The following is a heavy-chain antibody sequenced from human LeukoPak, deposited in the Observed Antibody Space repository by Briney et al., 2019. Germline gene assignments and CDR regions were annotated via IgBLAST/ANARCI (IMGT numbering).Heavy chain of an antibody. CDR1: GFTFSSYA. D-gene: IGHD3-22*01. CDR3: AKAIYDSSGYSQDYYYYYMDV. CDR2: ISGSGGST. V-gene: IGHV3-23*01. J-gene: IGHJ6*03. Sequence: GGSLRLSCAASGFTFSSYAMSWVRQAPGKGLEWVSAISGSGGSTYYADSVKGRFTISRDNSKNTLYLQMNSLRAEDTAVYYCAKAIYDSSGYSQDYYYYYMDVWGKGTTVAVSS.